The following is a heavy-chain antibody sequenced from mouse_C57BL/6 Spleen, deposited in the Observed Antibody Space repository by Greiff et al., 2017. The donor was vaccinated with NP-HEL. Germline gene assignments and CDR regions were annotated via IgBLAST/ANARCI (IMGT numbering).Heavy chain of an antibody. CDR1: GYAFSSYW. CDR2: IYPGDGDT. V-gene: IGHV1-80*01. CDR3: ARVTTVVARWDY. Sequence: QVQLKESGAELVKPGASVKISCKASGYAFSSYWMNWVKQRPGKGLEWIGQIYPGDGDTNYNGKFKGKATLTADKSSSTAYMQLSSLTSEDSAVYFCARVTTVVARWDYWGQGTSVTVSS. D-gene: IGHD1-1*01. J-gene: IGHJ4*01.